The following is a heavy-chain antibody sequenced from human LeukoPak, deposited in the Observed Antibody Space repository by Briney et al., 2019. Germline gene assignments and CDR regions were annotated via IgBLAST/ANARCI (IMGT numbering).Heavy chain of an antibody. D-gene: IGHD2-2*03. J-gene: IGHJ4*02. V-gene: IGHV3-30*04. CDR2: ISSDGRDK. CDR1: GFSFWRYV. Sequence: GGSLRLSCVAPGFSFWRYVMQWVGPAPGKGLEWVAVISSDGRDKFYTDSVRGRFTISRDNSRNTVYLRVSSVRAEDTAVYYCARDQETLSAMDYWGQGTLVTVTS. CDR3: ARDQETLSAMDY.